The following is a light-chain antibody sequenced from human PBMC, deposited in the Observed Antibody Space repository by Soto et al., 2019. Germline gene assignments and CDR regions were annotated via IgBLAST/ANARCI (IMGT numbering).Light chain of an antibody. CDR2: GAS. CDR3: QQYNNWPLT. V-gene: IGKV3-15*01. CDR1: QSVSSN. J-gene: IGKJ4*01. Sequence: EIVMTQSPATLSVSPGERATLSCRASQSVSSNLAWYQQKPGQAPRLLIYGASTRSTGIPARFSGSGSGTECTLTISSLQSEDFAVYYCQQYNNWPLTFCGGTKVEI.